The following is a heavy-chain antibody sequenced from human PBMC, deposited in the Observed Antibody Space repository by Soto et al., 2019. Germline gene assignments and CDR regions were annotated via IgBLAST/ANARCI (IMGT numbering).Heavy chain of an antibody. V-gene: IGHV3-11*06. CDR2: ITSSSSYT. J-gene: IGHJ6*02. Sequence: PGGSLRLSCAASGFTFSDYYMSWIRQAPGKGREWVSYITSSSSYTNYADSVKVRFTITRDNARNSLHLQMNSLRAEDTAVYYCSRDYGMDVWGQGTTVTVSS. CDR3: SRDYGMDV. CDR1: GFTFSDYY.